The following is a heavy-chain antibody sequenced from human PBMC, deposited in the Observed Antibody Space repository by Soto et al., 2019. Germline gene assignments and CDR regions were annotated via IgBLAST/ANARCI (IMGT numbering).Heavy chain of an antibody. CDR3: AKCIQVFWNQDAFHI. CDR1: GFTFSSYS. Sequence: EVKLLESGGGLVRPGGSLRLSCVASGFTFSSYSMSWVRQAPGKGLEWASHITASGGSTSYADSVKGRFTISRDTSRNTLYLQMNSLGADDTAVYYRAKCIQVFWNQDAFHISGQGTVVTVSS. CDR2: ITASGGST. J-gene: IGHJ3*02. D-gene: IGHD1-1*01. V-gene: IGHV3-23*01.